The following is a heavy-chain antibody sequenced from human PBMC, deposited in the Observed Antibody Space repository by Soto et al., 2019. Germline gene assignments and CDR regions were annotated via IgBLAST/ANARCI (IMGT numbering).Heavy chain of an antibody. CDR1: GFTFSSYS. Sequence: GGSLRLSCAASGFTFSSYSMNWVRQAPGKGLEWVSSISSSSSYIYYAGSVKGRFTISRDNAKNSLYLQMNSLRAEDTAVYYCARDGFWSGYFTGGWTRYGMDVWGQGTTVTVSS. D-gene: IGHD3-3*01. CDR2: ISSSSSYI. V-gene: IGHV3-21*01. J-gene: IGHJ6*02. CDR3: ARDGFWSGYFTGGWTRYGMDV.